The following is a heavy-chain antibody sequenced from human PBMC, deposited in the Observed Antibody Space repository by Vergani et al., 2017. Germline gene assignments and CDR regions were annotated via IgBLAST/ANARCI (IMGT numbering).Heavy chain of an antibody. CDR1: GGTFSSYA. CDR2: IIPIFGTA. CDR3: ARGSTKVNWNGRRGSGGYYYYDMDV. Sequence: QVQLVQSGAEVKKPGSSVKVSCKASGGTFSSYAISWVRQAPGQGLEWMGGIIPIFGTANYAQKFPGRVTITADESTSTAYRELSSLRSEDTAVYYCARGSTKVNWNGRRGSGGYYYYDMDVWGKGTTVTVSS. V-gene: IGHV1-69*01. J-gene: IGHJ6*03. D-gene: IGHD1-1*01.